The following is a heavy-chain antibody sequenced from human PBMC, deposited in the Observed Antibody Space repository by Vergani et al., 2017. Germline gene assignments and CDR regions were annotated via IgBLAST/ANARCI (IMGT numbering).Heavy chain of an antibody. CDR3: ARDRREYHLLRAPYYYYMDL. D-gene: IGHD2-2*01. CDR2: IYYSGST. J-gene: IGHJ6*03. Sequence: QVQLQESGPGLVKPSQTLSLTCTVSGGSISSGGYYWSWIRQHPGKGLEWIGYIYYSGSTYYNPSLKIRVTISVDTSKNQFSLKLSSVTAADAAVYYCARDRREYHLLRAPYYYYMDLWGKGTTVTVSS. CDR1: GGSISSGGYY. V-gene: IGHV4-31*03.